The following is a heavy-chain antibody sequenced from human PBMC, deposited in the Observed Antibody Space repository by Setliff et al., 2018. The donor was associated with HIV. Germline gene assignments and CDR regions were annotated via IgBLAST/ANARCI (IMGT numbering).Heavy chain of an antibody. CDR2: IIPIFGTA. CDR3: AREDYYDSY. J-gene: IGHJ4*02. V-gene: IGHV1-69*05. D-gene: IGHD3-22*01. CDR1: GGTFSSYA. Sequence: GPSVKVSCKASGGTFSSYAINWVRQAPGQGLEWMGGIIPIFGTATYAQKFQGRVTITTDESTSTTYLELSSLRSEDTAVYYCAREDYYDSYWGQGTLVTVSS.